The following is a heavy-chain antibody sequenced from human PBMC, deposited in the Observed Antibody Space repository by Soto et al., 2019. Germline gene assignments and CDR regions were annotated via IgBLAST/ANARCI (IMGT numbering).Heavy chain of an antibody. Sequence: ASVTVSCQASGYTFTSYDINWVRQATGQGLEWMGWMNPNSGNTGYAQKFQGRVTMTRNTSISTAYMELSSLRSEDTAVYYCARGRLEVVPAASYYYYYYYMDVWGKGTTVTVSS. CDR1: GYTFTSYD. CDR2: MNPNSGNT. V-gene: IGHV1-8*01. CDR3: ARGRLEVVPAASYYYYYYYMDV. J-gene: IGHJ6*03. D-gene: IGHD2-2*01.